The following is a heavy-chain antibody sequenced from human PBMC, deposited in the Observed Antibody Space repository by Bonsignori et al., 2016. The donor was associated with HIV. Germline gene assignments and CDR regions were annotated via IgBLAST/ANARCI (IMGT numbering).Heavy chain of an antibody. CDR1: GFTFSSYA. CDR2: ISYDGSNK. CDR3: ARDRWLQLLGYFDY. V-gene: IGHV3-30-3*01. D-gene: IGHD5-24*01. J-gene: IGHJ4*02. Sequence: GESLKISCAASGFTFSSYAMHWVRQAPGKGLEWVAVISYDGSNKYYADSVKGRFTISRDNSKNTLYLQMNSLRAEDTAVYYCARDRWLQLLGYFDYWGQGTLVTVSS.